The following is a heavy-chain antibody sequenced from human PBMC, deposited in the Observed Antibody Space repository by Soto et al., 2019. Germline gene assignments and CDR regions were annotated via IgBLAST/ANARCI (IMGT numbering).Heavy chain of an antibody. V-gene: IGHV3-23*01. CDR3: ATVHGTSRSFDS. Sequence: EVQLLESGGGLVQPGGSLRLSCAASGFTFSTSAMTWVRQAPGKGLEWVSTTGLNGRTTYYADSVKGRFTVSRDNYKNTLDLQMSSLRAEDTAVYYCATVHGTSRSFDSWGQGTLVTVSS. CDR1: GFTFSTSA. CDR2: TGLNGRTT. J-gene: IGHJ4*02.